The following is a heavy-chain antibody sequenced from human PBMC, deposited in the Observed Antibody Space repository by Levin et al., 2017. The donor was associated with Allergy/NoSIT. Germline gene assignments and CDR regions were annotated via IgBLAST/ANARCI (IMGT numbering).Heavy chain of an antibody. J-gene: IGHJ4*02. V-gene: IGHV3-72*01. CDR2: ARNKDNNFTT. CDR3: SRKGAGSPDY. CDR1: GFTFSFHY. D-gene: IGHD2-15*01. Sequence: GGSLRLSCVASGFTFSFHYMDWFRQAPGKGLEWVARARNKDNNFTTEHAASVKGRFVISRDDSKNSVYLQMNNLKIEDTAVYYCSRKGAGSPDYWGQGTQVTVSS.